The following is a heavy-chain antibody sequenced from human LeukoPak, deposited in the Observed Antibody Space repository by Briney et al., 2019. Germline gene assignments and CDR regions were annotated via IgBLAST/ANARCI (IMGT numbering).Heavy chain of an antibody. J-gene: IGHJ4*02. Sequence: GGSLRLSCAAPGFPFSRYWMSWVRQAPGKGLEWVANIKQDGSEKYYVDSVKGRFTISRDNAKNSLYLQMNSLRAEDTAVYYCARDRNYYDSSGYYPWYYWGQGTLATVSS. CDR2: IKQDGSEK. V-gene: IGHV3-7*01. D-gene: IGHD3-22*01. CDR1: GFPFSRYW. CDR3: ARDRNYYDSSGYYPWYY.